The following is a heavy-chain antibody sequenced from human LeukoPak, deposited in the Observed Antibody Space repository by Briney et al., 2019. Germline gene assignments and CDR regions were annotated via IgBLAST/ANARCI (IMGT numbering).Heavy chain of an antibody. J-gene: IGHJ4*02. CDR3: AREGYSSSPTGERYFDSSFDY. Sequence: SVKVSCKASGGTFSSYAISWVRQAPGQGLEWMGRIIPILGIANYAQKFQGRVTITADESTSTAYMELSSLRSEDTAVYYCAREGYSSSPTGERYFDSSFDYWGQGTLVTVSS. D-gene: IGHD6-6*01. CDR2: IIPILGIA. V-gene: IGHV1-69*04. CDR1: GGTFSSYA.